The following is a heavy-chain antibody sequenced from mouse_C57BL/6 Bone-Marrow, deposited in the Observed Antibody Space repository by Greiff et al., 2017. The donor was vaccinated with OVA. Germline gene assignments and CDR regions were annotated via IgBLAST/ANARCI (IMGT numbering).Heavy chain of an antibody. CDR2: IYPRSGNT. V-gene: IGHV1-81*01. CDR1: GYTFTSYG. D-gene: IGHD4-1*01. Sequence: QVQLQQSGAELARPGASVKLSCKASGYTFTSYGISWVKQRTGQGLEWIGEIYPRSGNTYYNEKFKGKATLTADKSSSTAYMGLRSLTSEDSAVYFCARRITGARFDYWGQGTTLTVSS. CDR3: ARRITGARFDY. J-gene: IGHJ2*01.